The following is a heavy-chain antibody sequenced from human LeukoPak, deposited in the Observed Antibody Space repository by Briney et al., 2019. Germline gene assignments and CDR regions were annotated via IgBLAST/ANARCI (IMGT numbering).Heavy chain of an antibody. Sequence: ASVKVSCKASGYTFTGYYMHWVRQAPGQGLEWMGWINPNSGGTNYAQKFQGRVTMTRDTSISTAYMELSRLRSDDTAVYYCAREEALSGSHGIPVAFDIWGQGTMVTVSS. V-gene: IGHV1-2*02. CDR2: INPNSGGT. J-gene: IGHJ3*02. CDR1: GYTFTGYY. D-gene: IGHD1-26*01. CDR3: AREEALSGSHGIPVAFDI.